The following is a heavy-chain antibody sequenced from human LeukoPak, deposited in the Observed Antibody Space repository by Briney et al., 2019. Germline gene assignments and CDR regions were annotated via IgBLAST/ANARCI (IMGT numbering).Heavy chain of an antibody. CDR3: ARGSLETTVNRRVVDY. Sequence: SETLSLTCTVSGGSISSYYWSWIRQPPGKGLEWIGYIYYSGSTNYNPSLKSRVTISVDTSKNQFSLKLSSVTAADTAVYYCARGSLETTVNRRVVDYWGQGTLVTVSS. D-gene: IGHD4-17*01. V-gene: IGHV4-59*12. CDR1: GGSISSYY. J-gene: IGHJ4*02. CDR2: IYYSGST.